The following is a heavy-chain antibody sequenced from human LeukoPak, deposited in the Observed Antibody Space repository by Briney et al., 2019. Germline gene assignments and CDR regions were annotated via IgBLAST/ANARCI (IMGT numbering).Heavy chain of an antibody. CDR3: ARGLYGSGSYYQSLRRKYYYGMDV. CDR2: IYYSGST. J-gene: IGHJ6*02. Sequence: SETLSLTCTVSGGSISSSSYYWGWIRQPPGKGLEWIGSIYYSGSTYYNPSLKSRVTISVDTSKNQFSLKLSSVTAADTAVYYCARGLYGSGSYYQSLRRKYYYGMDVWGQGTTVTVSS. D-gene: IGHD3-10*01. V-gene: IGHV4-39*01. CDR1: GGSISSSSYY.